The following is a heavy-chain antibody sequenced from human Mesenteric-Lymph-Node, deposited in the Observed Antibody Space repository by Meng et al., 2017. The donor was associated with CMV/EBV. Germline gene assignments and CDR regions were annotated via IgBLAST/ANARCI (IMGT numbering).Heavy chain of an antibody. CDR1: GFTFSNYE. J-gene: IGHJ4*02. V-gene: IGHV3-48*03. Sequence: GESLKIPCAASGFTFSNYEMSWVRQAPGKGLEWVSYISSSAYISISAGTIYYADSVKGRFTIARDNAKNSLYLQMSSLRAEDTAVYYCARAGSGWYHFDYWGQGTLVTVSS. CDR3: ARAGSGWYHFDY. CDR2: ISSSAYISISAGTI. D-gene: IGHD6-19*01.